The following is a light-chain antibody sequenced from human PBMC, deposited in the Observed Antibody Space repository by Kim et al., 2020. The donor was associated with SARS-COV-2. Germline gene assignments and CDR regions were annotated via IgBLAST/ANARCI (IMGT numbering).Light chain of an antibody. CDR3: QQRSKWPRT. Sequence: EIVLTQSPAPLSLSPGERATLSCRASQRVGSPLAWYQQKPGQAPRLLIYDTSSRATGIPARFSGSGSGTDFTLTISSLEPEDFAVYYCQQRSKWPRTFGQGTKLEI. V-gene: IGKV3-11*01. CDR2: DTS. CDR1: QRVGSP. J-gene: IGKJ2*01.